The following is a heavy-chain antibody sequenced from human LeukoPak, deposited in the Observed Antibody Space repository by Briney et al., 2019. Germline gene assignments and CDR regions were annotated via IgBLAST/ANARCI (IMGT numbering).Heavy chain of an antibody. CDR3: ARDPTRLYDEYSTNWFDP. CDR1: GGSMSSSYYY. CDR2: IYYSGST. J-gene: IGHJ5*02. V-gene: IGHV4-39*07. D-gene: IGHD4-11*01. Sequence: SETLSLTCTVSGGSMSSSYYYWGWIRQPPGKGLDWMGSIYYSGSTYYTPSLKSPVTISIYTYKNYFSLNPRSSTAPDAALYARARDPTRLYDEYSTNWFDPWGQGTLVTVSS.